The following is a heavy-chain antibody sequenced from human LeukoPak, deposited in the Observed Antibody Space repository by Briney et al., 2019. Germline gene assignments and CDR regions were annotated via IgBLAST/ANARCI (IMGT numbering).Heavy chain of an antibody. V-gene: IGHV4-31*03. Sequence: TSQTLSLTCTVSGGSISSGGYYWSWIRQHPGKGLEWIGYIYYSGSTYYNPSLKSRVTISVDTSKNQFSLKLSSVTAADTAVYYCARYLSSSPYGSGSYFDYWGQGTLVTVSS. J-gene: IGHJ4*02. D-gene: IGHD3-10*01. CDR2: IYYSGST. CDR1: GGSISSGGYY. CDR3: ARYLSSSPYGSGSYFDY.